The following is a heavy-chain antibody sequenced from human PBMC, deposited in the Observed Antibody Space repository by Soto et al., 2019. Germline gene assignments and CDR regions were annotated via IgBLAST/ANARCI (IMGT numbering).Heavy chain of an antibody. CDR2: IFPSDSDT. Sequence: EDLTISFRTSGYRFTSYWIAWVRQMPGKGLEWMGIIFPSDSDTRYSPSFQCQVTISADRSTSTVFLQWASLRASDTAVYFCARKDNSGCFNCFDPWGQGTRVTVSS. CDR3: ARKDNSGCFNCFDP. CDR1: GYRFTSYW. D-gene: IGHD3-22*01. J-gene: IGHJ5*02. V-gene: IGHV5-51*01.